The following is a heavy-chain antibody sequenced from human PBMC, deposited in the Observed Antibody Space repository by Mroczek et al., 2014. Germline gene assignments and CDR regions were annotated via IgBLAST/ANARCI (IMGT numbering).Heavy chain of an antibody. Sequence: SGPTLVNHTDPHADLHLLWFSLSTSGVGVGWIRQPPGKALEWLALIYWDDDKRYSPSLKSRLTITKDISKNQVVLTMTNMDPVDTATYYCAHREFRRNWFDPWGQGTLVAVSS. CDR2: IYWDDDK. CDR3: AHREFRRNWFDP. J-gene: IGHJ5*02. CDR1: FSLSTSGVG. V-gene: IGHV2-5*02. D-gene: IGHD3-10*01.